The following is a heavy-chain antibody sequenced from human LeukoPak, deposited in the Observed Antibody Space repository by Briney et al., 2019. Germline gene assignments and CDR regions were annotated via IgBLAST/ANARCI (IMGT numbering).Heavy chain of an antibody. Sequence: GGSLRLSCAASGFPFSNYWMHWVRQAPGKGLVWVSRINEGGSVTDYADSVKGRFTISRDNAKNTLYLEMNSLRAEDTAVYYCSRDLRGRDDYWGQGTLVSVSS. V-gene: IGHV3-74*01. CDR2: INEGGSVT. CDR1: GFPFSNYW. CDR3: SRDLRGRDDY. J-gene: IGHJ4*02. D-gene: IGHD5-24*01.